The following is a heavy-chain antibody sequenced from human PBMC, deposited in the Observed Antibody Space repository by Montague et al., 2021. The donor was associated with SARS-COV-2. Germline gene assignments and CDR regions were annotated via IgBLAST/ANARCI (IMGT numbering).Heavy chain of an antibody. V-gene: IGHV4-34*01. CDR3: ARGRQHFNMIVVVMTGGEYYFDY. D-gene: IGHD3-22*01. Sequence: SETLSLTCAVYGGSFSDYPWSWIRQPPGKGLEWIGEINHRGTSKYNPSLKSRVSISLDTSKNQFSLYLSSVTAADTAVYFCARGRQHFNMIVVVMTGGEYYFDYWGQGTLVTVSS. CDR1: GGSFSDYP. CDR2: INHRGTS. J-gene: IGHJ4*02.